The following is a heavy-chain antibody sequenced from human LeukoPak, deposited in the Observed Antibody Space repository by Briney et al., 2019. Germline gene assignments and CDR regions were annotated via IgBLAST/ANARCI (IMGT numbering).Heavy chain of an antibody. Sequence: SETLSLTCTVSGGSISRYHWSWIRQPPGKGLEWIGSFYYNGSTNYNPSLRSRVTISVDTFKNQFSLKLRSVTAADTAVYYCATPSGGGYSGYFDYWGQGTLVTVSS. CDR3: ATPSGGGYSGYFDY. CDR2: FYYNGST. D-gene: IGHD1-26*01. CDR1: GGSISRYH. J-gene: IGHJ4*02. V-gene: IGHV4-59*01.